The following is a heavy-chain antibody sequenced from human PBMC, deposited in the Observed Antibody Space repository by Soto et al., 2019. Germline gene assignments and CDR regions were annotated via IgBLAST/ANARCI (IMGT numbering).Heavy chain of an antibody. J-gene: IGHJ5*02. CDR1: GGSIISYY. Sequence: SETLSLTCTVSGGSIISYYWSWIRQPPGKGLEWIGYIYYSGSTNYNPSLKSRVTISVDTSKNQFSLKLSSVTAADTAVYYCALYSSSSRMDWFDPWGQGTLVTVSS. CDR2: IYYSGST. V-gene: IGHV4-59*01. D-gene: IGHD6-6*01. CDR3: ALYSSSSRMDWFDP.